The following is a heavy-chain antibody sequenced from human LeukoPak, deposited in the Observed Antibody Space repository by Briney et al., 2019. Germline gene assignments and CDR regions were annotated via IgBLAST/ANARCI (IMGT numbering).Heavy chain of an antibody. CDR3: AREGPRGNSQFDY. D-gene: IGHD2/OR15-2a*01. CDR1: GFTFSNYG. CDR2: IWYDGSNK. Sequence: GGSLRLSCAASGFTFSNYGMHWVRQAPGKGLEWVALIWYDGSNKYYTDSVKGRLTISRDDSKDTLFLQMNSLRVEDTAVYYCAREGPRGNSQFDYWGQGTLVTVSS. J-gene: IGHJ4*02. V-gene: IGHV3-33*01.